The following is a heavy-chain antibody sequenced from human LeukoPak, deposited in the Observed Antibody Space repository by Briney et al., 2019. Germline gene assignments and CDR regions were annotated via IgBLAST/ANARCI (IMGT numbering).Heavy chain of an antibody. J-gene: IGHJ4*02. CDR1: GFTFTNYY. V-gene: IGHV1-46*01. CDR3: ARARVTAGQCYFDY. Sequence: ASVKVSCKTSGFTFTNYYIHWVRQAPGQGLEWMGMINPSAGNTNYAQKFQGRVTMTRDTSTSTVYMELSSLRSEDTAVYYCARARVTAGQCYFDYWGQGTLVTVSS. D-gene: IGHD4-11*01. CDR2: INPSAGNT.